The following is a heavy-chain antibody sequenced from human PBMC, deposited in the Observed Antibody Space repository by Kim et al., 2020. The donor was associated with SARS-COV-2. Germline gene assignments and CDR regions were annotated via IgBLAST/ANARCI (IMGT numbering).Heavy chain of an antibody. J-gene: IGHJ3*02. CDR1: GFTFGDYA. Sequence: GGSLRLSCAASGFTFGDYAMHWVRQAPGKGLEWVSGISWNSGSIGYADSVKGRFTISRDNAKNSLYLQMNSLRAEDTALYYCAKEAWLVNDAFDIWGQGTMVTVSS. D-gene: IGHD6-19*01. CDR3: AKEAWLVNDAFDI. CDR2: ISWNSGSI. V-gene: IGHV3-9*01.